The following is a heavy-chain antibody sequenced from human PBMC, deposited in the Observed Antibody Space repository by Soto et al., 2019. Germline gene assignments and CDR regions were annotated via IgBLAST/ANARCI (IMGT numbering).Heavy chain of an antibody. Sequence: PGGSLRLSCAASGFTFSSDVMNWVRQTPGKGLEWVASIFGSGITTYYADSVKGRFTISRDNSKNTLHLQLNSVRAEDTAVYYCAKSQSVSLFAAFDLWGQGALVT. CDR3: AKSQSVSLFAAFDL. J-gene: IGHJ3*01. D-gene: IGHD1-26*01. CDR1: GFTFSSDV. CDR2: IFGSGITT. V-gene: IGHV3-23*01.